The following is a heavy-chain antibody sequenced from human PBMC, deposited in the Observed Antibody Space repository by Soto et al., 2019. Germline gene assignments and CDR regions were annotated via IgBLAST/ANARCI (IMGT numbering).Heavy chain of an antibody. V-gene: IGHV3-30-3*01. D-gene: IGHD5-18*01. J-gene: IGHJ6*02. CDR3: ARTYSYGGDYHHYRLDV. CDR1: GFTFSSYA. Sequence: GGSLRLSCAASGFTFSSYAMHWVRQAPGKGLEWVAVISYDGSNKYYADSVKGRFTISRDNSKNTLYLQMNSLRAEDTAVYYCARTYSYGGDYHHYRLDVWGQGTTVTVSS. CDR2: ISYDGSNK.